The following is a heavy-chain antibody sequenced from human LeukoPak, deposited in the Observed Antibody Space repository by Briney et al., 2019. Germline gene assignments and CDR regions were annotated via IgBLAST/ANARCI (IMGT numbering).Heavy chain of an antibody. CDR2: ISSSSSYI. CDR1: GFTFSSYS. D-gene: IGHD2-2*02. Sequence: GGSLRLSCAASGFTFSSYSMNWVRQAPGKGLEWVSSISSSSSYIYHADSVKGRFTSSRDNAKNSLYLQMNSLRAEDTAVYYCARIAVPAAISEYYYYAMDVWGQGTTVTVSS. J-gene: IGHJ6*02. CDR3: ARIAVPAAISEYYYYAMDV. V-gene: IGHV3-21*01.